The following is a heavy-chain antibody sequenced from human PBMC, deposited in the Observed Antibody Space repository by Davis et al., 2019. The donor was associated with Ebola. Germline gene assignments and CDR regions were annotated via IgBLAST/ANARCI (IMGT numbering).Heavy chain of an antibody. CDR3: AREYSTQPVGFDY. Sequence: GESLKISCAASGFTFSSYGMHWVRQAPGKGLEWVAVISYDGSNKYYADSVKGRFTISRDNSKNTLYLQMNSLRAEDTAVYCCAREYSTQPVGFDYWGQGTLVTVSS. J-gene: IGHJ4*02. V-gene: IGHV3-30*03. D-gene: IGHD6-13*01. CDR1: GFTFSSYG. CDR2: ISYDGSNK.